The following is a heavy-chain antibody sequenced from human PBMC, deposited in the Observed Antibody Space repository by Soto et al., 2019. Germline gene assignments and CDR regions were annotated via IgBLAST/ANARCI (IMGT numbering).Heavy chain of an antibody. Sequence: GGSLRLSCTVSGFAFNNYGINWVRQAPGKGLEWVSSISKSDYTYYSDSVKGRFTISRDNAKNSVSLQMNTLRVEDTAVYYCAREDSIIIPAVPDFWGQGTLVTVSS. J-gene: IGHJ4*02. CDR2: ISKSDYT. CDR1: GFAFNNYG. V-gene: IGHV3-21*01. CDR3: AREDSIIIPAVPDF. D-gene: IGHD2-2*01.